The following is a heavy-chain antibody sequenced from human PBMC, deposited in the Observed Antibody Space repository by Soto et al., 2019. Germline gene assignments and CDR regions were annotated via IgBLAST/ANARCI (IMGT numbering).Heavy chain of an antibody. Sequence: QVQLQESGPGLVKPSQTLSLTCTVSGGSISSGDYYWSWIRQPPGKGLEWIGYIYYSGSTYYNPSPKSRVTISVDTSKNQFSLKLSSVTAADTAVYYCARGGLRFLEWFYFDYWGQGTLVTVSS. CDR3: ARGGLRFLEWFYFDY. D-gene: IGHD3-3*01. CDR1: GGSISSGDYY. V-gene: IGHV4-30-4*01. J-gene: IGHJ4*02. CDR2: IYYSGST.